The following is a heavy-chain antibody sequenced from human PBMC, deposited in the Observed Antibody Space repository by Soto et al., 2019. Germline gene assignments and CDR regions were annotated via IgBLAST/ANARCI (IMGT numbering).Heavy chain of an antibody. CDR2: ISGSGGST. J-gene: IGHJ3*02. D-gene: IGHD6-19*01. V-gene: IGHV3-23*01. CDR1: GFTFSSYA. CDR3: ANQIYKYPGIAVAGADAFDI. Sequence: GGSLRLSCAASGFTFSSYAMSWVRQAPGKGLEWVSAISGSGGSTYYADSVKGRFTISRDNSKNTLYLQMNSLRAEDTAVYYGANQIYKYPGIAVAGADAFDIWGQGTMVTVSS.